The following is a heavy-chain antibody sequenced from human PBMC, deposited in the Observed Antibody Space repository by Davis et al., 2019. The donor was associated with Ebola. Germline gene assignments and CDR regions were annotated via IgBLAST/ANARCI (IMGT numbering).Heavy chain of an antibody. D-gene: IGHD3-22*01. CDR2: IYPGDSDT. V-gene: IGHV5-51*01. Sequence: GESLKISCNGSGYSFTSYRFGRVRQMHGQVLVWIGIIYPGDSDTRYSPSLQGQVTISADKSISTAYLQWISLKASDTAMYYCARQNYYDSSGTNFPFDYWGQGTLVTVSS. J-gene: IGHJ4*02. CDR3: ARQNYYDSSGTNFPFDY. CDR1: GYSFTSYR.